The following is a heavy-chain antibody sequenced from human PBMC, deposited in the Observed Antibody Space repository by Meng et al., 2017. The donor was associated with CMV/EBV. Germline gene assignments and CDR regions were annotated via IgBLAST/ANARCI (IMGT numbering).Heavy chain of an antibody. CDR3: ATLYSGSYYYYYYYYGMDV. CDR2: INHSGST. Sequence: SETLSLTCAVYGGSFSGYYWSWIRQPPGKGLEWIGEINHSGSTNYNPSLKSRVTISVDTSKNQFSLKLSSVTAADTAVYYCATLYSGSYYYYYYYYGMDVWGQETTVTVSS. J-gene: IGHJ6*02. D-gene: IGHD3-10*01. V-gene: IGHV4-34*01. CDR1: GGSFSGYY.